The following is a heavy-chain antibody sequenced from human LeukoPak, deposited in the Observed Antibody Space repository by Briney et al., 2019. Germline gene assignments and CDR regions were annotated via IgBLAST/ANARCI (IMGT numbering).Heavy chain of an antibody. J-gene: IGHJ4*02. Sequence: SETLSLTCTVSGGSISSYYWSWIRQPAGKGLEWIGRIYTSGSTNYNPSLKSRVTMSVDTSKNQFSLKLSSVTAADTAVYYCARSRYSSGWYDFDYWGQGTLVTVSS. CDR3: ARSRYSSGWYDFDY. V-gene: IGHV4-4*07. D-gene: IGHD6-19*01. CDR2: IYTSGST. CDR1: GGSISSYY.